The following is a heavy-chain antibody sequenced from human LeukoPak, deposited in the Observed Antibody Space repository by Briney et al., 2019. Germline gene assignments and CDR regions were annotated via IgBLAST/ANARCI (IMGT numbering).Heavy chain of an antibody. D-gene: IGHD1-1*01. CDR1: GYTFTSYD. CDR3: ARDPPNWNDDY. V-gene: IGHV1-46*01. Sequence: ASVKVSCKASGYTFTSYDINWVRQATGQGLEWMGIINPSGGSTSYAQKFQGRVTMTRDTSTSTVYMELSSLRSEDTAVYYCARDPPNWNDDYWGQGTLVTVSS. CDR2: INPSGGST. J-gene: IGHJ4*02.